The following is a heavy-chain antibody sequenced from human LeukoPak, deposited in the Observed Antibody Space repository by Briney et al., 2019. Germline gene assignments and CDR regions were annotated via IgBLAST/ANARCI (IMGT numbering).Heavy chain of an antibody. D-gene: IGHD6-19*01. CDR1: GDSISSYY. J-gene: IGHJ4*02. CDR2: IYYSGST. CDR3: ARARGWLVPVDY. V-gene: IGHV4-59*01. Sequence: NPSETLSLTCTVSGDSISSYYWRWIRQPPGKGLEWIGYIYYSGSTNYNPSLKSRVTISVDTSKNQFSLKLSSVTAADTAVYYCARARGWLVPVDYWGQGTLVTVSS.